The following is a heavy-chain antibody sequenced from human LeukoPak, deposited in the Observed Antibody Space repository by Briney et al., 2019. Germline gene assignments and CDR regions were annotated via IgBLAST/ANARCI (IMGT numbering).Heavy chain of an antibody. CDR2: ISAYNGNT. V-gene: IGHV1-18*01. D-gene: IGHD2-8*01. CDR3: ARVGYCTNGVCHIPYYYYYMDV. J-gene: IGHJ6*03. CDR1: GYTFTSYG. Sequence: GASVKVSCKASGYTFTSYGISWVRQAPGQGLEWMGWISAYNGNTNNAQKLQGRVTMTTDTSTSTAYMELRSLRSDDTAVYYCARVGYCTNGVCHIPYYYYYMDVWGKGTTVTVSS.